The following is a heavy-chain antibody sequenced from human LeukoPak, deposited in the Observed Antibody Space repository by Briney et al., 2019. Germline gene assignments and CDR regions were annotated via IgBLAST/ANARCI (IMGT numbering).Heavy chain of an antibody. CDR1: GFTFSSYA. Sequence: GGSLRLSRAASGFTFSSYAMSWVRQAPGKGLEWVSATSGSGVSTYYADSVKGRFTISRDNSKNTLYLQMNSLRAEDTAVYYCGEQLVPKIRGQGTLVTVSS. D-gene: IGHD6-13*01. J-gene: IGHJ4*02. V-gene: IGHV3-23*01. CDR2: TSGSGVST. CDR3: GEQLVPKI.